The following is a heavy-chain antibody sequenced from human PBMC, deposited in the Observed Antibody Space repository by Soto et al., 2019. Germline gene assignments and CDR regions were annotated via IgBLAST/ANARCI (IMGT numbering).Heavy chain of an antibody. CDR2: IIPIFGTA. Sequence: SVKVSCKASGGTFSSYAISWVRQAPGQGLEWMGGIIPIFGTANYAQKFQGRVTITADESTSTAYMELSSLRSEDTAVYYCARLRVLGRLVHAFDIWGQGTMVTVSS. V-gene: IGHV1-69*13. D-gene: IGHD6-13*01. J-gene: IGHJ3*02. CDR1: GGTFSSYA. CDR3: ARLRVLGRLVHAFDI.